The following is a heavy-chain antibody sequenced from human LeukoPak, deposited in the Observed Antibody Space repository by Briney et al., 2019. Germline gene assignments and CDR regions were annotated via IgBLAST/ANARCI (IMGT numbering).Heavy chain of an antibody. J-gene: IGHJ4*02. CDR3: ARLTTTAPPAFDY. V-gene: IGHV3-7*01. Sequence: GGSLRLSCAASGFTFSRYWMSWVRQAPGKGPEWVANIKEDGSEKYYVDSVKGRFTISRDNAKNSLYLQVNSLRAEDTAVYYCARLTTTAPPAFDYWGQGTLVTVSS. D-gene: IGHD4/OR15-4a*01. CDR1: GFTFSRYW. CDR2: IKEDGSEK.